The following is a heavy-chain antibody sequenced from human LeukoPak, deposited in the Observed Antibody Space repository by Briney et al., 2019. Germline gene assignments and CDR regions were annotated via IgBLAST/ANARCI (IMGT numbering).Heavy chain of an antibody. V-gene: IGHV3-33*06. CDR3: AKSRSGSYPYYYYYMVV. Sequence: AGSLRLSCAASGLTFSNYAMSWVRQAPGKGLEWVADISYDGSNKYYADFVKGRFTISRDNSKNTLYLQMNSLRGEDKAVYYCAKSRSGSYPYYYYYMVVWGTGTTVTVSS. J-gene: IGHJ6*03. CDR2: ISYDGSNK. CDR1: GLTFSNYA. D-gene: IGHD3-10*01.